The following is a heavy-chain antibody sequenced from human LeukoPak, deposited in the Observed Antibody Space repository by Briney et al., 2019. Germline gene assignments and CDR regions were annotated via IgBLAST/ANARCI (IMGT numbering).Heavy chain of an antibody. CDR3: ARSTWLLDK. D-gene: IGHD3-22*01. CDR2: IYYSGGT. CDR1: GGSISPYY. J-gene: IGHJ4*02. V-gene: IGHV4-59*01. Sequence: SETLSLTCTVSGGSISPYYWSWIRQPPGKGLEWIGYIYYSGGTNYSPSLKSRVTISLNTSKNQFSLKLSSVTAADTAVYYCARSTWLLDKWGQGTLVTVSS.